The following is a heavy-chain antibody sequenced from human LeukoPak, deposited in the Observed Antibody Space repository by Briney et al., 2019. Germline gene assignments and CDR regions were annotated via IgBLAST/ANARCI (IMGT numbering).Heavy chain of an antibody. V-gene: IGHV3-7*01. Sequence: GGSLRLSCAASGFTFSRFWMSWARQAPGTGLEWVGNIKPDGSEKYYMDSVKGRFTISRDNTKNSLYLQMNSLRAEDTAVYYCARETTADFYYYYMDVWGKGTTVTVSS. J-gene: IGHJ6*03. CDR2: IKPDGSEK. D-gene: IGHD4-11*01. CDR1: GFTFSRFW. CDR3: ARETTADFYYYYMDV.